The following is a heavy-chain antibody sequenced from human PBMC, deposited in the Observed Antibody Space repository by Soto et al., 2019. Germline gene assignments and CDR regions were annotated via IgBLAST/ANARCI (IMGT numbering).Heavy chain of an antibody. CDR3: ARAYYSYYMDV. CDR1: GFTFSSYS. J-gene: IGHJ6*03. V-gene: IGHV3-48*01. Sequence: GGSLRLSCAASGFTFSSYSMNWVRQAPGKGLEWVSYISSSSSTIYYADSVKGRFTISRDNAKNSLYLQMNSLRAEDTAVYYCARAYYSYYMDVWGKGTTVTVSS. CDR2: ISSSSSTI.